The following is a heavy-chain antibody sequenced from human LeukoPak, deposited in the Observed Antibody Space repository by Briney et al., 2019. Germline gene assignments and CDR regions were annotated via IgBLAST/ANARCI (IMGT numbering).Heavy chain of an antibody. Sequence: ASVKVSCKASGGTFSSYAISWVRQAPGQGLEWMGGIIPIFGTASYAQKFQGRVTITADESTSTAYMELSSLRSEDTAVYYCARGERIGSSWYPDFDYWGQGTLVTVSS. D-gene: IGHD6-13*01. CDR1: GGTFSSYA. V-gene: IGHV1-69*13. CDR2: IIPIFGTA. J-gene: IGHJ4*02. CDR3: ARGERIGSSWYPDFDY.